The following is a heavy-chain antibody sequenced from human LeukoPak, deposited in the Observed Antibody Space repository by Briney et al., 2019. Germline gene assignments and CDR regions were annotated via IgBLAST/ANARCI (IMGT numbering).Heavy chain of an antibody. Sequence: GGSLRLSCAASGFTFSSYSMNWVRQAPGKGLERVSYISSSSSTIYYADSVKGRFTISRDNSKNTLYLQMNSLRAEDTAVYYCARDRVRGYDFWSGYYTRGGIDYWGQGTLVTVSS. D-gene: IGHD3-3*01. CDR2: ISSSSSTI. CDR3: ARDRVRGYDFWSGYYTRGGIDY. J-gene: IGHJ4*02. V-gene: IGHV3-48*01. CDR1: GFTFSSYS.